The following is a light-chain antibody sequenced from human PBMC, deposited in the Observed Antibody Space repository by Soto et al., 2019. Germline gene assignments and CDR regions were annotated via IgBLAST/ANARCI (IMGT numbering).Light chain of an antibody. CDR3: QQYNNWPPIT. CDR1: QSVSNN. Sequence: EIVMTQSPATLSVSPGERATLSCRASQSVSNNLAWFQQKPGQAPRLLIYYASTRATGIPARFSGSGSGTEFTLTISSLQSEDFALYYCQQYNNWPPITFGQGTRLEIK. V-gene: IGKV3-15*01. J-gene: IGKJ5*01. CDR2: YAS.